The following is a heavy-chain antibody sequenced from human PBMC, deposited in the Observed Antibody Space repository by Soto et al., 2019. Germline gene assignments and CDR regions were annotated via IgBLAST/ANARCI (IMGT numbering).Heavy chain of an antibody. CDR1: GGSISSSSYY. CDR3: ARLGYCSGGSCRYYYYYMDV. V-gene: IGHV4-39*01. Sequence: SETLSLTCTVSGGSISSSSYYWGWICQPPGKGLEWIGSIYYSGSTCYNPSLKSRVTISVDTSKNQFSLKLSSVTAADTAVYYCARLGYCSGGSCRYYYYYMDVWGKGT. J-gene: IGHJ6*03. D-gene: IGHD2-15*01. CDR2: IYYSGST.